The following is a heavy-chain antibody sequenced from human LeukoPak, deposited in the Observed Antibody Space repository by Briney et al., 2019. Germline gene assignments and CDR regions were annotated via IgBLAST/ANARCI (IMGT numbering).Heavy chain of an antibody. J-gene: IGHJ4*02. CDR2: IIPIFGTA. CDR1: GGSSA. V-gene: IGHV1-69*13. D-gene: IGHD3-10*01. Sequence: GASVKVSCKASGGSSAISWVRQAPGQGLEWMGRIIPIFGTANYAQKFQGRVTITADESTSTAYMELSSLRSEDTAVYYCARSFDNPGLYDYWGQGTLVTVSS. CDR3: ARSFDNPGLYDY.